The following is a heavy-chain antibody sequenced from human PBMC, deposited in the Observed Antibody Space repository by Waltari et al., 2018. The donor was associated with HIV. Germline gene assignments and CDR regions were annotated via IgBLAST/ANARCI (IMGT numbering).Heavy chain of an antibody. D-gene: IGHD6-25*01. CDR2: IYPADSDT. Sequence: EVQLVQSGTEVKKPGESLKISCQGSGYNFTTYWVGWVRQMPGKGLEWMGIIYPADSDTRYSPSFQGQVTISADKSISTAYLQWNSLKASDTAMYYCARLSGTWYNFSYMDVWDKGTTVTVSS. V-gene: IGHV5-51*01. J-gene: IGHJ6*03. CDR1: GYNFTTYW. CDR3: ARLSGTWYNFSYMDV.